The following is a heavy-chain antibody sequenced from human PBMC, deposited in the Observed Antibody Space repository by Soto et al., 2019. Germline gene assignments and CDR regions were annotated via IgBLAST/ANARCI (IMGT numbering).Heavy chain of an antibody. CDR3: ATHSSGWNYYYGMDV. V-gene: IGHV5-10-1*01. D-gene: IGHD6-19*01. Sequence: PGESLKISCNGSGYSFTSYWISWVRQMPGKGLEWMGRIDPSDSYTNYSPSFQGHVTISADKSISTAYLQWSSLKASDTAMYYCATHSSGWNYYYGMDVWGQGTTVTVSS. CDR1: GYSFTSYW. J-gene: IGHJ6*02. CDR2: IDPSDSYT.